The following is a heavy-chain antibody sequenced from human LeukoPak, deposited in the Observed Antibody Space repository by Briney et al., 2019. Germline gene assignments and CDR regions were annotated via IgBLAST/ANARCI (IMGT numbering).Heavy chain of an antibody. CDR2: NSHTGST. V-gene: IGHV4-34*01. J-gene: IGHJ6*03. CDR3: ARLYHRFRIYYMDV. CDR1: GGSFRGYY. D-gene: IGHD1-14*01. Sequence: SETLSLTCVVYGGSFRGYYWSWIRQTPGKGLEWIGENSHTGSTNYSSSLKSRGTISVVTSKTQFSLKLSSVTAADTAVYYCARLYHRFRIYYMDVWGKGSTVTVSS.